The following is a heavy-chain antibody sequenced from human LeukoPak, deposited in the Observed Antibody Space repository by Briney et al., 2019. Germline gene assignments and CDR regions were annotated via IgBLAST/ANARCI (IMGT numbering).Heavy chain of an antibody. Sequence: PSETLSLTCTVSGGSISSSSYYWGWIRQPPGKGLEWIGSIYYSGSTYYNPSLKSRVTISVDTSKNQFSLKLSSVTAADTAVYYCARVITIQLWATPAYFDYWGQGTLVTVSS. V-gene: IGHV4-39*07. CDR2: IYYSGST. CDR1: GGSISSSSYY. CDR3: ARVITIQLWATPAYFDY. J-gene: IGHJ4*02. D-gene: IGHD5-18*01.